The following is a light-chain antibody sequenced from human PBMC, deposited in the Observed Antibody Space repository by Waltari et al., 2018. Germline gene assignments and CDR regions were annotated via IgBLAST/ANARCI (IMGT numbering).Light chain of an antibody. CDR3: SSYTIPTTWV. CDR1: SSDVGSHNS. CDR2: EAS. J-gene: IGLJ3*02. Sequence: HSALTQPASVSGHLGQSSTMSCTGSSSDVGSHNSVSWYQQHPGKAPKVIIYEASNRPAGVSNRFSGSKSGNTASLTISGLQAEDEADYYCSSYTIPTTWVFGGGTKLTVL. V-gene: IGLV2-14*01.